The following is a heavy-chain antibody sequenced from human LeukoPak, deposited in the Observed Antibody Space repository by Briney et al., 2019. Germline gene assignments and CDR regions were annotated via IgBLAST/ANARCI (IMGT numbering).Heavy chain of an antibody. V-gene: IGHV3-74*01. Sequence: GGSLRLSCAAAGFTFNNYWMHWGRQPAGKGVGWVSRINCDVSSTSYPDSVNRRFTISTANAQNTLYLQINSLSVQDTALYYCARDAPGNTALDYWCQGSLVTVSS. CDR1: GFTFNNYW. CDR2: INCDVSST. CDR3: ARDAPGNTALDY. J-gene: IGHJ4*02. D-gene: IGHD5-18*01.